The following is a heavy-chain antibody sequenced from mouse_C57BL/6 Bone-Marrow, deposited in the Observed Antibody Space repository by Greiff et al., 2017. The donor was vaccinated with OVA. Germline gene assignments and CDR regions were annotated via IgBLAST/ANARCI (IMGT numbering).Heavy chain of an antibody. CDR3: ASLYYYGSSLDY. CDR2: IDPSDSYT. D-gene: IGHD1-1*01. Sequence: VQLQQPGAELVMPGASVKLSCKASGYTFTSYWMHWVKQRPGQGLEWIGEIDPSDSYTNYNQKFKGKSTLTVDKSSSTAYMQLSSLTSEDSAVYYCASLYYYGSSLDYWGQGTTLTVSS. V-gene: IGHV1-69*01. J-gene: IGHJ2*01. CDR1: GYTFTSYW.